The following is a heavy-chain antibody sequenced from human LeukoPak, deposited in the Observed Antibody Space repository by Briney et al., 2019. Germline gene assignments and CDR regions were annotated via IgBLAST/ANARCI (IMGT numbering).Heavy chain of an antibody. D-gene: IGHD2-21*01. CDR1: GFTFSRYA. Sequence: GGSLRLSCAVSGFTFSRYAMTWVRQAPGKGLEWVSVISGTGGSTYYADSMKGRFTISRDNSKNTLYLQMSSLRAEDTAVYYCAKSPYRFDVFDIWGQGTMVTVSS. CDR3: AKSPYRFDVFDI. V-gene: IGHV3-23*01. CDR2: ISGTGGST. J-gene: IGHJ3*02.